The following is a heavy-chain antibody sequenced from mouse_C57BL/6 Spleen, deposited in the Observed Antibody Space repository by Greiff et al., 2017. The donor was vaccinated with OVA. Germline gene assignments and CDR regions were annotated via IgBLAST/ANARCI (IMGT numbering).Heavy chain of an antibody. CDR3: ARDGYGYFDV. Sequence: QVQLQQPGAELVRPGSSVKLSCKASGYTFTSYLMDWVKQRPGQGLEWIGNIYPSDSETHYNQKFKDKATLTVDKSSSTAYMQLSSLTSEDSAVYYCARDGYGYFDVWGTGTTVTVSS. J-gene: IGHJ1*03. D-gene: IGHD1-1*01. CDR1: GYTFTSYL. V-gene: IGHV1-61*01. CDR2: IYPSDSET.